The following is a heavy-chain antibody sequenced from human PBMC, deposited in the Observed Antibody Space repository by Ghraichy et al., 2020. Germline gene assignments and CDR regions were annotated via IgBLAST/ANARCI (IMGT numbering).Heavy chain of an antibody. CDR3: AREPPRIAVAGTDP. Sequence: ASVKVSCKASGYTFTGYYMHWVRQAPGQGLEWMGRINPNSGGTNYAQKFQGRVTMTRDTSISTAYMELSRLRSDDTAVYYCAREPPRIAVAGTDPWGQGTLVTVSS. V-gene: IGHV1-2*06. CDR1: GYTFTGYY. J-gene: IGHJ5*02. CDR2: INPNSGGT. D-gene: IGHD6-19*01.